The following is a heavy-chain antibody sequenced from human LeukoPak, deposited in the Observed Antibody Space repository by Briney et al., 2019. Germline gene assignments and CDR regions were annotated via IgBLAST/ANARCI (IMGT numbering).Heavy chain of an antibody. J-gene: IGHJ5*02. CDR2: IYYSGST. Sequence: SETLSLTCTVSGGSISSSSYYWGWIRQPPGKGLEWIGSIYYSGSTYYNPSLKGRVTISVDTSKNQFSLKLSSVTAADTAVYYCSAAPQRTTTSWFDPWGQGTLVTVSS. CDR3: SAAPQRTTTSWFDP. D-gene: IGHD1-1*01. V-gene: IGHV4-39*01. CDR1: GGSISSSSYY.